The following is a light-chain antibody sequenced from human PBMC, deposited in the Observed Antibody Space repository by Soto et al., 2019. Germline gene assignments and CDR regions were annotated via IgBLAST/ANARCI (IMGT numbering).Light chain of an antibody. V-gene: IGKV4-1*01. CDR2: WAS. J-gene: IGKJ1*01. Sequence: DIVMTQSPDSLAVSLGESATINCKSSQRVLYSSTNKNYLAWYQQKPGQPPKLLIYWASTRESGVPDRFSGSGSGTDFTFTISSQQAEDVAVYLCQQYCSSTWTFGHGTKVEIK. CDR1: QRVLYSSTNKNY. CDR3: QQYCSSTWT.